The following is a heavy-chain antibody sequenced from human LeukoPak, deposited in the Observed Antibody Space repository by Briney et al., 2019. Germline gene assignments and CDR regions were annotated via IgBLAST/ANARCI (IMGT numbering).Heavy chain of an antibody. D-gene: IGHD3-10*01. J-gene: IGHJ6*03. V-gene: IGHV3-66*01. Sequence: GGSLRLSCAASGFTVSSNYMSWVRQAPGKGLEWVSVIYSGGSTYYADSVKGRFTISRDNSKNTLYLQMNSLRAEDTAVYYCAIWTLWFGELLSCMDVWGKGTTVTVSS. CDR3: AIWTLWFGELLSCMDV. CDR1: GFTVSSNY. CDR2: IYSGGST.